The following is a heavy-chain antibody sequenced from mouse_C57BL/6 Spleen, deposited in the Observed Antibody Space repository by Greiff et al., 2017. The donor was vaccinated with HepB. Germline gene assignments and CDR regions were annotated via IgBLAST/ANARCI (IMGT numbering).Heavy chain of an antibody. CDR3: TREGEYYYGSSDYAMDY. CDR2: ISSGGDYI. CDR1: GFTFSSYA. Sequence: DVMLVESGEGLVKPGGSLKLSCAASGFTFSSYAMSWVRQTPEKRLEWVAYISSGGDYIYYADTVKGRFTISRDNARNTLYLQMSSLKSEDTAMYYCTREGEYYYGSSDYAMDYWGQGTSVTVSS. J-gene: IGHJ4*01. V-gene: IGHV5-9-1*02. D-gene: IGHD1-1*01.